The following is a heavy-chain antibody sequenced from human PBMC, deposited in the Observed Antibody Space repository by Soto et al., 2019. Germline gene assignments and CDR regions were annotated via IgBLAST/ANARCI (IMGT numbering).Heavy chain of an antibody. Sequence: SETLSLTCTVSGGSISSGGYSWSWIRQPPGKGLEWIGYIYHSGSTYYNPSLKSRVTISVDRSKNQFSLKLSSVTAADTAVYYCARAEGYCSGGSCYSSAFDIWGQGTMVTVSS. V-gene: IGHV4-30-2*01. CDR3: ARAEGYCSGGSCYSSAFDI. D-gene: IGHD2-15*01. CDR2: IYHSGST. J-gene: IGHJ3*02. CDR1: GGSISSGGYS.